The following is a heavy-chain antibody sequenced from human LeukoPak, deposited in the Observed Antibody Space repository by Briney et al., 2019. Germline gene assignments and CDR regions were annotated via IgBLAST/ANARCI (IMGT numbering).Heavy chain of an antibody. Sequence: ASVKVSCKACGYTFTNYDINWVRQATGQGLEWLGWMSASSGNTGYAQKFQGRVSMTRATSMSTAYLELSSLTFEDTAVYYCARVGTTVTQNPYYYYGMDVWGQGTTVTVSS. CDR2: MSASSGNT. V-gene: IGHV1-8*01. CDR3: ARVGTTVTQNPYYYYGMDV. D-gene: IGHD4-17*01. CDR1: GYTFTNYD. J-gene: IGHJ6*02.